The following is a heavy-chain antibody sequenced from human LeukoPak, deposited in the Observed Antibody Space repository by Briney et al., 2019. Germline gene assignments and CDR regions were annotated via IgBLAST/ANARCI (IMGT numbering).Heavy chain of an antibody. CDR2: INHSGST. D-gene: IGHD2-2*01. J-gene: IGHJ6*02. CDR1: GGSFSGYY. V-gene: IGHV4-34*01. Sequence: PSETLSLTCAAYGGSFSGYYWSWIRQPPGKGLEWIGEINHSGSTNYNPSLKSRVTISVDTSKNQFSLKLSSVTAADTAVYYCARGPHIVVVPAARNGMDVWGQGTTVTVSS. CDR3: ARGPHIVVVPAARNGMDV.